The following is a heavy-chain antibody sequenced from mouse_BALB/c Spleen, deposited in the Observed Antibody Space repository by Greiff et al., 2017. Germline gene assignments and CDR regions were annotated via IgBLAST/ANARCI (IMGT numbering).Heavy chain of an antibody. J-gene: IGHJ3*01. CDR2: IWAGGST. CDR3: AREAPYLTTATSPFAY. V-gene: IGHV2-9*02. Sequence: QVQLQQSGPGLVAPSQSLSITCTVSGFSLTSYGVHWVRQPPGKGLEWLGVIWAGGSTNYNSALMSRLSISKDNSKSQVFLKMNSLQTDDTAMYYCAREAPYLTTATSPFAYWGQGTLVTVSA. CDR1: GFSLTSYG. D-gene: IGHD1-2*01.